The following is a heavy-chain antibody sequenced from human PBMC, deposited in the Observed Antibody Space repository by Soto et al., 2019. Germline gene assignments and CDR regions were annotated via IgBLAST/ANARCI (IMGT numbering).Heavy chain of an antibody. CDR2: ISAYNGDS. Sequence: WASVKVSCKASGYSFSSYGISWVRQAPGQGLEWMGWISAYNGDSNYAQKFQGRVTMTTDTSTSTAYMELRSLISDDAAVYYCARDPPITGSLRGTPLMAVWG. CDR3: ARDPPITGSLRGTPLMAV. D-gene: IGHD1-20*01. V-gene: IGHV1-18*04. J-gene: IGHJ6*02. CDR1: GYSFSSYG.